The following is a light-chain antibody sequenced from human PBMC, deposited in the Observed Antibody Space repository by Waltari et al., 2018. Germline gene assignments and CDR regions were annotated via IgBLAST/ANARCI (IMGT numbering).Light chain of an antibody. CDR3: QQGNSYPYS. V-gene: IGKV1-13*02. CDR1: QGISSY. Sequence: IQMSQSPSSLSASVGDRVTITCRASQGISSYLNWYQQKPGKAPKLLIYYANSLASGDPSRFSGSGSGTEFTLTISSLQPEDFATYYCQQGNSYPYSFGQGTKVEIK. CDR2: YAN. J-gene: IGKJ2*03.